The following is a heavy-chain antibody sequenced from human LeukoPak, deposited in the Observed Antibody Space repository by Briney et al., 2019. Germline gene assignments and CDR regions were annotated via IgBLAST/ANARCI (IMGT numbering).Heavy chain of an antibody. V-gene: IGHV3-48*04. J-gene: IGHJ3*02. CDR3: ARGHFHWLLTLGAFDI. CDR1: GFTFSSYS. D-gene: IGHD3-9*01. Sequence: GGSLRLSCAASGFTFSSYSMNWVRQAPGKGLEWVSYISSISSTIYYADSVKGRFTISRDNAQNSLYLQMNSLRAEDTAVYYCARGHFHWLLTLGAFDIWGQGTMVTVSS. CDR2: ISSISSTI.